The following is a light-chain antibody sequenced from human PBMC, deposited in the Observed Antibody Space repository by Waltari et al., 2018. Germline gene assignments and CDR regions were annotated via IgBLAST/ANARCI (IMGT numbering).Light chain of an antibody. Sequence: QSALTQPASVSGSPGQSLTISCTGTSIDVGGYNYVSWYQQQPGKVPKLLIFDVSNRPSGVSNRFSGSKSGNTASLTISGLQAEDESDYYCCSFTSRSTWVFGGGTKLTVL. CDR1: SIDVGGYNY. V-gene: IGLV2-14*01. CDR3: CSFTSRSTWV. CDR2: DVS. J-gene: IGLJ3*02.